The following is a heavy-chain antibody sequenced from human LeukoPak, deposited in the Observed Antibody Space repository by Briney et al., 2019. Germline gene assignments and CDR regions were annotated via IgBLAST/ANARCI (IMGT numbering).Heavy chain of an antibody. Sequence: GESLKISCKGSGYSFTSYWIGWVRQMPGKGLEWMGIIYPGDSDTRYSPSFQGQVTISADKSISTAYLQWSSLKASDTAMYDCARHKDSSGWGFDYWGQGTLVTVSS. D-gene: IGHD6-19*01. CDR2: IYPGDSDT. V-gene: IGHV5-51*01. J-gene: IGHJ4*02. CDR3: ARHKDSSGWGFDY. CDR1: GYSFTSYW.